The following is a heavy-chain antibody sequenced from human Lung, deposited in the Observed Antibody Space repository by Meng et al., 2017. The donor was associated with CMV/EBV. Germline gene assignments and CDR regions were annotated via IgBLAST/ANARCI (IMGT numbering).Heavy chain of an antibody. D-gene: IGHD1-14*01. CDR1: GGSISSSSYY. Sequence: HRQTRGSGPGLVKPSETLSLTCTVSGGSISSSSYYWAWIRQPPGEGLEWIGSVVYSGTTYYTSSLKSRVSISVDTSKNQFSLKLSSVTAADTAVYYCARHHHSPTFDYWGQGTLVTVSS. CDR3: ARHHHSPTFDY. J-gene: IGHJ4*02. V-gene: IGHV4-39*01. CDR2: VVYSGTT.